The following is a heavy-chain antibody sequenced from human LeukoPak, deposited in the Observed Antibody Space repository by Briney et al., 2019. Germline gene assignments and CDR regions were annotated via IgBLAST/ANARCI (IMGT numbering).Heavy chain of an antibody. V-gene: IGHV3-30-3*01. D-gene: IGHD6-19*01. CDR1: GFTFSSYA. CDR3: GRGCIAVAWFDY. J-gene: IGHJ5*01. CDR2: ISNDGSNK. Sequence: GRSLRLSCAASGFTFSSYAMNWVRQAPDKGLEWVALISNDGSNKNYADSVKGRLTISRDNSKNTLYLQMNSLTAEDTAVYYCGRGCIAVAWFDYWGQGTLVTVSS.